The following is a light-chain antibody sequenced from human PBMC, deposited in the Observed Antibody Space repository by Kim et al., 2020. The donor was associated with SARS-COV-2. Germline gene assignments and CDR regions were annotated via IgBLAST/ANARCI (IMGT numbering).Light chain of an antibody. Sequence: VTISCTGSRSNIGAGYDVHWYQQLPGTAPKLLIYGNTNRPAGVPDRFSGAKSGTSASLAITGLQAEDEADYYCQSYDSSLSGGGVFGGGTKLTVL. CDR2: GNT. CDR1: RSNIGAGYD. J-gene: IGLJ2*01. V-gene: IGLV1-40*01. CDR3: QSYDSSLSGGGV.